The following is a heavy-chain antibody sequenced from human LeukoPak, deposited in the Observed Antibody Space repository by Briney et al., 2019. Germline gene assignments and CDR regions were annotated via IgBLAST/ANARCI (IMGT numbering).Heavy chain of an antibody. D-gene: IGHD2-8*01. J-gene: IGHJ4*02. V-gene: IGHV4-59*01. CDR2: IYYSGST. CDR1: GGSITSYY. CDR3: ARGLGQSLPAVMAWAY. Sequence: SETLSLTCTVSGGSITSYYWSWIRQSPGKGLEWIGYIYYSGSTNYNPSLKSRVTISVDTSKNQFSLKLSSVTAADTAVYYCARGLGQSLPAVMAWAYWGQGTLVTVSS.